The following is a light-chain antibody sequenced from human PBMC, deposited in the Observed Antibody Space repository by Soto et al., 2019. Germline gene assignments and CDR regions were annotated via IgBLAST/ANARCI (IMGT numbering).Light chain of an antibody. Sequence: QSVLTQPPSASGTPGQRVTMSCSGGSSNIGSNFVYWYQQVPGTAPKLLIYRNNQRPSGVPDRFSGSKSGNTASLIISGLQAADEAEYYCCCCSYAGSSSFRVLFGGGTKLTVL. CDR1: SSNIGSNF. CDR2: RNN. V-gene: IGLV1-44*01. CDR3: CCCSYAGSSSFRVL. J-gene: IGLJ2*01.